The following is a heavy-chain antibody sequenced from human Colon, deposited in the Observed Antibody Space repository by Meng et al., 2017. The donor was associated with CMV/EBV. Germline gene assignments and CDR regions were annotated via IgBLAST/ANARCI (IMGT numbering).Heavy chain of an antibody. V-gene: IGHV4-61*01. CDR2: ISYSGNT. J-gene: IGHJ4*02. CDR1: GGSVNSGSYY. CDR3: AREASGWSTGIDY. D-gene: IGHD6-19*01. Sequence: GSLSLSCSVSGGSVNSGSYYWTWIRQPPGKGLEWIGYISYSGNTNYNPSLKSRLTIEVDTSRNQFSLKLTSVSAADTAMYYCAREASGWSTGIDYWGQGTLVTVSS.